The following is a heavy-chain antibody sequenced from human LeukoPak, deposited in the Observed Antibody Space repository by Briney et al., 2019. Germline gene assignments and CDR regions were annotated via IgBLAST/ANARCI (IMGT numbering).Heavy chain of an antibody. CDR2: ISSSSSTI. Sequence: GGSLRLSCAASGFTFSSYSMNWVRQAPGKGLEWVSYISSSSSTIYYADSVKGRFTISRDNAKNSLYLQMNSLRAEDTALYYCAKDEPISGVVVVAASWGQGTLVTVSS. CDR3: AKDEPISGVVVVAAS. J-gene: IGHJ4*02. CDR1: GFTFSSYS. D-gene: IGHD2-15*01. V-gene: IGHV3-48*04.